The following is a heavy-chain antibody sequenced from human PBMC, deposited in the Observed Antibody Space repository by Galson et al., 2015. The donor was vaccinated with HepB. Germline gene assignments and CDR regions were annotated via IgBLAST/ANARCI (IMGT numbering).Heavy chain of an antibody. CDR3: TRLDYGMDV. Sequence: SLRLSCAASGFTFSGFAIHWVRQASGKGLEWVGRIRSKADSYATAYAASVEGRFTLSRDDSKSKAFLQMNSLTIEDTAVCYCTRLDYGMDVWGQGTTVTISS. J-gene: IGHJ6*02. CDR1: GFTFSGFA. CDR2: IRSKADSYAT. V-gene: IGHV3-73*01.